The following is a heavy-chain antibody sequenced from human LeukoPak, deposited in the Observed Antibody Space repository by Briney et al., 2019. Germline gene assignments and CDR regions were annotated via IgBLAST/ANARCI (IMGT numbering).Heavy chain of an antibody. J-gene: IGHJ4*02. Sequence: PGRSLRLSCAASGFTFSSYGMDWVRQAPGKGLEWVAVIWYDGSNKYYADSVKGRFTISRDNSKNTLYLQMNSLRAEDTAVYYCASHYDSSGFDYWGQGTLVTVSS. CDR1: GFTFSSYG. CDR2: IWYDGSNK. V-gene: IGHV3-33*01. D-gene: IGHD3-22*01. CDR3: ASHYDSSGFDY.